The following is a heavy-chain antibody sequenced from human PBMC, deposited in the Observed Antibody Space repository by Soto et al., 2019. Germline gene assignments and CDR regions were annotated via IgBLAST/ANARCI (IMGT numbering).Heavy chain of an antibody. Sequence: PSETPSLTCSVSGGTINSGDYFWSWIRQPPGKGLEWIGSIFYTGSTYYSPSLKSRASMSMDTSKNLFSLRLRSLTAADTAVYFCAPLSVSLSGPYGIHVWGQGTTVTVSS. D-gene: IGHD2-15*01. J-gene: IGHJ6*02. V-gene: IGHV4-30-4*01. CDR1: GGTINSGDYF. CDR2: IFYTGST. CDR3: APLSVSLSGPYGIHV.